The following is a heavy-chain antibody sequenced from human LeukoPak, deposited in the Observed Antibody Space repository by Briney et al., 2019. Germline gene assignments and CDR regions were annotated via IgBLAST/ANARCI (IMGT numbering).Heavy chain of an antibody. D-gene: IGHD6-19*01. J-gene: IGHJ1*01. CDR2: ISYDGSNQ. CDR3: ARDPYSSGWYGNFQH. Sequence: GRSLRLSCAASGFTFSSYGMHWVRQAPGKGLEWVAVISYDGSNQYYADSVKGRFTISRDNSKNTLYLQMNSLRAEDTAVYYCARDPYSSGWYGNFQHWGQGTLVTVSS. CDR1: GFTFSSYG. V-gene: IGHV3-30*03.